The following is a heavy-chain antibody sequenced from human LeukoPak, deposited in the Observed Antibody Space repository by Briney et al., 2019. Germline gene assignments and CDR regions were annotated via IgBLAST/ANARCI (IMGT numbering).Heavy chain of an antibody. CDR2: ISSSDGNT. J-gene: IGHJ4*02. V-gene: IGHV3-23*01. D-gene: IGHD1-26*01. Sequence: GGSLRLSCAASGFTFSSYAMSWVRQAPGKGLEWVSGISSSDGNTYYAESVKGRFTISRDNSKDTLYLQMNSLRAEDTAVYYCASQRSYSGSYVTFDFWGQGTLVTVSS. CDR3: ASQRSYSGSYVTFDF. CDR1: GFTFSSYA.